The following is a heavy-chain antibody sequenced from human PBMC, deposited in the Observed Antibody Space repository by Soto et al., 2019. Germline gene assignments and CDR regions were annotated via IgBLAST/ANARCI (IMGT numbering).Heavy chain of an antibody. D-gene: IGHD6-13*01. CDR1: GGTFSSYA. Sequence: QVQLVQSGAEVKKPGSSVKVSCKASGGTFSSYAISWVRQAPGQGLEWMGGIIPIVGTGNYAQNFQGRVTISAADSTSAAYMELRSLKSEDTAMYYCARDLRAAGRPGMDVWGQGTPVTVSS. V-gene: IGHV1-69*01. J-gene: IGHJ6*02. CDR3: ARDLRAAGRPGMDV. CDR2: IIPIVGTG.